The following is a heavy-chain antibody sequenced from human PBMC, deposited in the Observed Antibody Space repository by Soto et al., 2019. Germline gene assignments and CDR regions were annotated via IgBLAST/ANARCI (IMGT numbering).Heavy chain of an antibody. CDR2: IIPIFGTA. Sequence: SLKVSCNSAGDTFSSYAIICVRHTPGQGLELIGGIIPIFGTANYAQKFQGRVTITADESTSTAYMELSSLRSEDTAVYYCARDVAVAGTGNFEYWGQGTLVTVSS. J-gene: IGHJ4*02. V-gene: IGHV1-69*13. CDR1: GDTFSSYA. CDR3: ARDVAVAGTGNFEY. D-gene: IGHD6-19*01.